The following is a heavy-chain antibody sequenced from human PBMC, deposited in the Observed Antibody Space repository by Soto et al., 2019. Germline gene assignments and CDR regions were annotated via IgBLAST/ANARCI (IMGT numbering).Heavy chain of an antibody. D-gene: IGHD4-17*01. V-gene: IGHV1-18*04. J-gene: IGHJ3*01. CDR3: ARDDFGDLWRSPDV. CDR1: GYTFTSYG. CDR2: ISAYNGNT. Sequence: ASVKVSCKASGYTFTSYGISWVRQAPGQGLEWMGWISAYNGNTNYAQKLQDRVTMTTDTSTSTAYMELRSLRSDDTAVYFCARDDFGDLWRSPDVWGQGTMVTVSS.